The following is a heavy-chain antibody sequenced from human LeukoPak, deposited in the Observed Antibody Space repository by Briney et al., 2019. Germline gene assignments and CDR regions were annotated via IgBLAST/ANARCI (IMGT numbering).Heavy chain of an antibody. CDR2: ISAYNGNT. V-gene: IGHV1-18*01. Sequence: GASVKVSCKASGYTFTSYGISWVRQAPGQGLEWMGWISAYNGNTNYAQKLQGRVTMTTDTSTSTAYMELRSLRSDDTAVYYCAGAKGNMGSGWYEGDYWGQGTLVTVSS. CDR1: GYTFTSYG. CDR3: AGAKGNMGSGWYEGDY. D-gene: IGHD6-19*01. J-gene: IGHJ4*02.